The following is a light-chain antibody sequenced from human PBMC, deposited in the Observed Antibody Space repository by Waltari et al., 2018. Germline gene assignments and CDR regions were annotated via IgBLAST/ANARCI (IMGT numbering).Light chain of an antibody. Sequence: QSALTQPASVSGSPGQSITISCTGTSSDVGGYNYFSWYQQHPGNAPKIMIYDVSNRPSGVSNRFSGSKSGNTASLTISGLQAEDEADYYCSSYTSSSTSYVFGTGTKVTVL. V-gene: IGLV2-14*03. J-gene: IGLJ1*01. CDR3: SSYTSSSTSYV. CDR2: DVS. CDR1: SSDVGGYNY.